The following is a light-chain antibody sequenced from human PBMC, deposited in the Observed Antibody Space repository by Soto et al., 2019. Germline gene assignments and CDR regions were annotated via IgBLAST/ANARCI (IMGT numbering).Light chain of an antibody. J-gene: IGKJ2*01. Sequence: EIVLTQSPATLSLSPGERATLSCRASQSVSSYLAWYQQKPGQAPRLLIYDASNRATGIPARFSGSGSGTDFTLTISSLEPEDFAVYYCQQYYTTSYTFGQGTKLQI. V-gene: IGKV3-11*01. CDR2: DAS. CDR3: QQYYTTSYT. CDR1: QSVSSY.